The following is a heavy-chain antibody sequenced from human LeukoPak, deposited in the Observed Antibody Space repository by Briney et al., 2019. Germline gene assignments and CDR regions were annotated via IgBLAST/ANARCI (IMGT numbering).Heavy chain of an antibody. CDR2: ISAYNGDT. CDR1: GYTFTSYG. CDR3: ATTYYYGSGSYGFPYYYYYYMDV. V-gene: IGHV1-18*01. D-gene: IGHD3-10*01. Sequence: GASVKVSCKASGYTFTSYGINWVRQAPGQGLEWMGWISAYNGDTNYAQKLQGRVTMTTDTSTSTAYMELRSLRSDDTAVYYCATTYYYGSGSYGFPYYYYYYMDVWGKGTTVTISS. J-gene: IGHJ6*03.